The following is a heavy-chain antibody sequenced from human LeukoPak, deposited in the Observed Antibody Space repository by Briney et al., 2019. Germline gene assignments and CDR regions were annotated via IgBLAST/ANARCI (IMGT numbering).Heavy chain of an antibody. D-gene: IGHD6-19*01. CDR1: GFTFSSYA. CDR3: AKGQQWLVLGYY. J-gene: IGHJ4*02. V-gene: IGHV3-23*01. CDR2: ISGSGGST. Sequence: PGGSLRLSCAASGFTFSSYAMSWVRQTPGKGLEWVSAISGSGGSTYYADSVKGRFTISRDNSKNTLYLQMNSLRAEDTAVYYCAKGQQWLVLGYYWGQGTLVTVSS.